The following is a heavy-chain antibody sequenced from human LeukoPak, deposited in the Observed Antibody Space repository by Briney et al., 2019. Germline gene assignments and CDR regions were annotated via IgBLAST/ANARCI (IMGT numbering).Heavy chain of an antibody. Sequence: KSSETLSLTCAVHGGSLSVYYWSCIRQPPGKGLEWIGEIKHSGSTNYIPSLKSRVTISIDTSKNQFSLKLSSLTAADTAVYYCARTTYSSGWYNLIDLWGPGSLVTVS. D-gene: IGHD6-19*01. CDR1: GGSLSVYY. V-gene: IGHV4-34*01. CDR2: IKHSGST. CDR3: ARTTYSSGWYNLIDL. J-gene: IGHJ5*02.